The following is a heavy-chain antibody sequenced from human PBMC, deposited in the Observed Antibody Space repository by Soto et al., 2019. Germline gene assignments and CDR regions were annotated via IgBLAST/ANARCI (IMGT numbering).Heavy chain of an antibody. J-gene: IGHJ6*02. CDR3: ARDRVVVSDAHYYYGMDV. CDR1: RGSISNYY. Sequence: SETLSLTCTVSRGSISNYYWSWIRQPPGKGLEWVGYIYYNGNTNYNPSLKSRVTISVDTSKNQFSLKLTSVTAADSAVYYCARDRVVVSDAHYYYGMDVWGQGTTVTVSS. CDR2: IYYNGNT. D-gene: IGHD2-2*01. V-gene: IGHV4-59*01.